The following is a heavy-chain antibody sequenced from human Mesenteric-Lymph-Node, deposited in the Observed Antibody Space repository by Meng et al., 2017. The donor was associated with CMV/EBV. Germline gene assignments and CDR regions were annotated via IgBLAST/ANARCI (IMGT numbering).Heavy chain of an antibody. J-gene: IGHJ4*02. D-gene: IGHD2-21*01. CDR2: MRYDTTNK. Sequence: GESLKISCAASGFRFSNYGMHWVRQAPGKGLEWVAFMRYDTTNKHYVDSVKGRFTISRDNSKNMLYLQMNSLRAEDTAVYYCVRDLGVNSAMDYFDYWGQGTLVTVSS. CDR1: GFRFSNYG. V-gene: IGHV3-30*02. CDR3: VRDLGVNSAMDYFDY.